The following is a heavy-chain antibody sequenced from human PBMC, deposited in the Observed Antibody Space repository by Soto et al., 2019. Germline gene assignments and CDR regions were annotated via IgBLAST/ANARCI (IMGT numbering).Heavy chain of an antibody. V-gene: IGHV3-23*01. J-gene: IGHJ4*02. CDR2: ISGSGGST. D-gene: IGHD3-10*01. Sequence: GGSLRLSCAASGFTFSSYAMSWVRQAPGKGLEWVSAISGSGGSTYYADSVKGRFTLSRDNSKNTLYLKMNSLRAEDTAVYYCAKTQNPRGVITNFDYWGQGTLVTVSS. CDR3: AKTQNPRGVITNFDY. CDR1: GFTFSSYA.